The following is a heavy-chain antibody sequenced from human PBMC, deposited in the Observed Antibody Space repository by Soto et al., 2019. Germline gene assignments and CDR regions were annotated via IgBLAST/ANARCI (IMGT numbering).Heavy chain of an antibody. J-gene: IGHJ4*02. CDR2: VNPNNGDT. D-gene: IGHD3-10*01. Sequence: QVQLVQSGAELKKPGASVKVSCKASGYSFFNYDMNWVRQATGQGPEWIGWVNPNNGDTGYGVRFQCRVTLTTDISTTTAYMELTSLRLDDTAIYYCAKVSIRGSAIDFDYWGLGTLITVSS. V-gene: IGHV1-8*02. CDR1: GYSFFNYD. CDR3: AKVSIRGSAIDFDY.